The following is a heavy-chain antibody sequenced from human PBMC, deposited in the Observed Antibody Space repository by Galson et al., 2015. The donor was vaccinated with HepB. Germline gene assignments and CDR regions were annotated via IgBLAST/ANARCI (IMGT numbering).Heavy chain of an antibody. CDR2: ISGSGGST. CDR1: GFTFSSYA. D-gene: IGHD1-26*01. V-gene: IGHV3-23*01. CDR3: AKDQRGGSYGRLFDY. Sequence: SLRLSCAASGFTFSSYAMSWVRQAPGKGLEWVSAISGSGGSTYYADSVKGRFTISRDNSKNTLYLQMNSLRAEDTAVYYCAKDQRGGSYGRLFDYWGQGTLFTVSS. J-gene: IGHJ4*02.